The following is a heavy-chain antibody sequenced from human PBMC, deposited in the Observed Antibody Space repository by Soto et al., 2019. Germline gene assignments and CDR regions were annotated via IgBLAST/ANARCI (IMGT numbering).Heavy chain of an antibody. CDR1: GYTFTSYD. CDR2: MNPFSGNA. V-gene: IGHV1-8*01. Sequence: QVQLVQSGAEVKKPGASVRVSCKASGYTFTSYDIYWVRQATGQGLERMGWMNPFSGNAVYTQKFQDRVTMTRDTAINTSYMEMSGLRSEDTAVYYCTRGQVNHWGQGALVTVSS. J-gene: IGHJ4*02. CDR3: TRGQVNH.